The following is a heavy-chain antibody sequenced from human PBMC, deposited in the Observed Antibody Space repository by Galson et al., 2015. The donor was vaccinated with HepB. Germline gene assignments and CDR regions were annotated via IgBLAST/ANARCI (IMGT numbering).Heavy chain of an antibody. CDR3: ARVTYYYGSGPDY. D-gene: IGHD3-10*01. J-gene: IGHJ4*02. CDR2: ISSSSSYI. CDR1: GFTFSSYS. V-gene: IGHV3-21*01. Sequence: SLRLSCAASGFTFSSYSMNWVRQAPGKGLEWVSSISSSSSYIYYADSVKGRFTISRDNAKNSLYLQMNSLRAEDTAVYYCARVTYYYGSGPDYWGQGTLVTVSS.